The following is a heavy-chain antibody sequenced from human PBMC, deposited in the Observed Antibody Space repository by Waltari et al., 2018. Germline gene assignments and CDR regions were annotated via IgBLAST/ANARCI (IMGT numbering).Heavy chain of an antibody. D-gene: IGHD7-27*01. Sequence: QVQLVQSGAEVKKPGSSVKVSCKASGDSFSSYTITWLRQAPGQGPEWMGGLNQLLGTGKQAQKSQGRVTITAEEYTSTAHMELKSLRSDDTAVYYCAKEGSGDRSFDSRGQGTMVTVSA. V-gene: IGHV1-69*12. CDR2: LNQLLGTG. CDR3: AKEGSGDRSFDS. J-gene: IGHJ3*02. CDR1: GDSFSSYT.